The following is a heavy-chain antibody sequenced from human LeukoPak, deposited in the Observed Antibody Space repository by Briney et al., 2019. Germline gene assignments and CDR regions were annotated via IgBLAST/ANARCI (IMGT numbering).Heavy chain of an antibody. CDR3: ARGLAVAGNCMDV. J-gene: IGHJ6*02. Sequence: GGSLRLSCGASGFTLRNYWMHWVRQAPGKGLVWVSRINSDGTMTNYADSVKGRFTISRDNAKNTLHLQMSSQRAEDTAVYYCARGLAVAGNCMDVWGQGTTVTVSS. D-gene: IGHD6-19*01. V-gene: IGHV3-74*01. CDR1: GFTLRNYW. CDR2: INSDGTMT.